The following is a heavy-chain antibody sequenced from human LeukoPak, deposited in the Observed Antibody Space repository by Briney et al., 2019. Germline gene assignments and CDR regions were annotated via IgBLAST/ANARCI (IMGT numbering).Heavy chain of an antibody. D-gene: IGHD1-26*01. J-gene: IGHJ4*02. V-gene: IGHV1-2*02. Sequence: ASVKVSCKASGYTFTGYYMHWVRQAPGQGLEWMGWINPNSGGTNYAQKFQGRVTMTRGTSISTAYMELSRLRSDDTAVYYCARDHAGSYSGVDYWGQGTLVTVSS. CDR3: ARDHAGSYSGVDY. CDR1: GYTFTGYY. CDR2: INPNSGGT.